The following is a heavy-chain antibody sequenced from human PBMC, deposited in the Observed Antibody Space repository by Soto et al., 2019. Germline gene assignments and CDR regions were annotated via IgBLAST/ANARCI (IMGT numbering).Heavy chain of an antibody. J-gene: IGHJ4*02. Sequence: PVWSLRLSCSASLFTFSSYAMNWVLQAPGKGLEWVSVISGSDGSTYYADSVKGRFTISRDNSKNTLNLQMNSLRAEDTAVYYCARRSSSWYFDYWGQGTLVTVSS. CDR3: ARRSSSWYFDY. CDR1: LFTFSSYA. V-gene: IGHV3-23*01. D-gene: IGHD6-13*01. CDR2: ISGSDGST.